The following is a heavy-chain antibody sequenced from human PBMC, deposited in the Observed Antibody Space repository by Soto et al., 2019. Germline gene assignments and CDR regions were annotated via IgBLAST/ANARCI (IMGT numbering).Heavy chain of an antibody. V-gene: IGHV1-69*08. J-gene: IGHJ4*02. Sequence: QVQLVQSGAEVKKPGSSVKVSCKASGGTFSSYTISWVRQAPGQGLEWMGRIIPILGIANYAQKFQGRVTXTXDXXTSTAYMELSSLRSEDTAVYYCARDSSSGWFGEDYWGQGTLVTVSS. CDR2: IIPILGIA. CDR1: GGTFSSYT. D-gene: IGHD6-19*01. CDR3: ARDSSSGWFGEDY.